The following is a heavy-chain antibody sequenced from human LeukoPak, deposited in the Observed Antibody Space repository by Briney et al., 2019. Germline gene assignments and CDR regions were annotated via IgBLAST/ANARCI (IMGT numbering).Heavy chain of an antibody. CDR1: GYSISSGYY. V-gene: IGHV4-38-2*01. D-gene: IGHD2-2*01. Sequence: PSQTLSLTCAVSGYSISSGYYWGWIRQPPGKGLEWIGSLYHSGSTYYNPSLKSRVTISVDTSKNQFSLKLSSVTAADTAVYYCARQNVVVPAAILGFDIWGQGTMVTVSS. CDR3: ARQNVVVPAAILGFDI. CDR2: LYHSGST. J-gene: IGHJ3*02.